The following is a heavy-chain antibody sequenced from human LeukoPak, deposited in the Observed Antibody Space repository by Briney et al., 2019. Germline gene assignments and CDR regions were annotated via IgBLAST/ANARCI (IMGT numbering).Heavy chain of an antibody. CDR3: AREGIAARHFYYYYYYMDV. D-gene: IGHD6-6*01. V-gene: IGHV3-20*04. CDR1: GFTFDDYG. Sequence: GGSLRLSCAASGFTFDDYGMSWVRQAPGKGLEWVSGINWNGGSTGYADSVKGRFTISRDNAKNSLYLQMNSLRAEDTALYYCAREGIAARHFYYYYYYMDVWGKGTTVTVSS. CDR2: INWNGGST. J-gene: IGHJ6*03.